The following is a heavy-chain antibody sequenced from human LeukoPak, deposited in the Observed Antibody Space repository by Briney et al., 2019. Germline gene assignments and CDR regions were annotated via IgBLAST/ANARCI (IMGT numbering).Heavy chain of an antibody. CDR3: ARVQSIAAAGVSEFDY. J-gene: IGHJ4*02. CDR2: INPNSGGT. V-gene: IGHV1-2*02. CDR1: GYTFTDYY. D-gene: IGHD6-13*01. Sequence: ASVKVSCKASGYTFTDYYMHWVRQAPGQGLEWMGWINPNSGGTYYAQKFQGRVAMTRDTSISTAYMDLGGLRSDDTAVYYCARVQSIAAAGVSEFDYWGQGTLVTVSS.